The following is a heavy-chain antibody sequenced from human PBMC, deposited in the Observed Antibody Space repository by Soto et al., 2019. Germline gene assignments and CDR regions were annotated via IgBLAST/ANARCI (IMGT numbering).Heavy chain of an antibody. CDR1: GFTFSSYA. J-gene: IGHJ1*01. CDR2: ISGSGGST. V-gene: IGHV3-23*01. D-gene: IGHD5-12*01. Sequence: GGSLRLSCAASGFTFSSYAMSWVRQAPGKGLEWVSAISGSGGSTYYADSVKGRFTISRDNSKNTLYLQMNSLRAEDTAVYYCAKDREGGYSPKYFQHWGQGTLVTVSS. CDR3: AKDREGGYSPKYFQH.